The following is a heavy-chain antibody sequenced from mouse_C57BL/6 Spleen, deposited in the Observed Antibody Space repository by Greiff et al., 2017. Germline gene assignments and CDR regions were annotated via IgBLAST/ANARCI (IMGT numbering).Heavy chain of an antibody. CDR2: IDPENGDT. CDR1: GFNIKDDY. V-gene: IGHV14-4*01. Sequence: DVKLVESGAELVRPGASVKLSCTASGFNIKDDYMHWVKQRPEQGLEWIGWIDPENGDTEYASKFPGKATITADTSSNTAYLQLSSLTSEDTAVYYCTAMVTTTGYAMDYWGQGASVTVSS. D-gene: IGHD2-2*01. J-gene: IGHJ4*01. CDR3: TAMVTTTGYAMDY.